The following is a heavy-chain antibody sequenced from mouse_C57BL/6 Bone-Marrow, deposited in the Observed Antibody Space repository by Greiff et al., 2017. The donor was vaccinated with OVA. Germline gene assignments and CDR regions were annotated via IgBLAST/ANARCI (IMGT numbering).Heavy chain of an antibody. Sequence: QVQLQQPGAELVRPGSSVKLSCKASGYTFTSYWMHWVKQRPIQGLEWIGNIDPSDSETHYNQKFKDKATLTVDKSSSTAYMQLSSLTSADSAVYYCAREGGFFYYGNYDYAMDYWGQGTSVTVSS. CDR3: AREGGFFYYGNYDYAMDY. J-gene: IGHJ4*01. V-gene: IGHV1-52*01. D-gene: IGHD2-1*01. CDR2: IDPSDSET. CDR1: GYTFTSYW.